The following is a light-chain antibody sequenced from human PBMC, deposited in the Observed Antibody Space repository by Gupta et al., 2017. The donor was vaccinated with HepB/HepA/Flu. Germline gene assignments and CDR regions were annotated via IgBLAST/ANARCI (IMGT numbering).Light chain of an antibody. CDR2: DVT. J-gene: IGLJ1*01. CDR1: SSDVGEYNY. V-gene: IGLV2-11*02. Sequence: QSALTQPRSVSGCPGQSVTISCTGTSSDVGEYNYVSWYQQNPGKAPKLIIYDVTKRPSGVPDRFSGSKSGSTASLTISGLQAEDEADYYCCSYAGSHTFPYVFGTGTKVTVL. CDR3: CSYAGSHTFPYV.